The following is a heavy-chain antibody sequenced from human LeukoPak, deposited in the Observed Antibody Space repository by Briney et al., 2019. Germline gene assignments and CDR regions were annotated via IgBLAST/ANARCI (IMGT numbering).Heavy chain of an antibody. J-gene: IGHJ4*02. D-gene: IGHD2-8*01. Sequence: PGGSLSLSCAASGFIFSDYYMSWIRQAPGKGLEWISYISTTSGFTKYADSVKGRFSISRDNGKNTLYLQMNSLGVDDTAVYYCARDISWSPRDYRGGGSLVTVSS. CDR3: ARDISWSPRDY. CDR2: ISTTSGFT. V-gene: IGHV3-11*06. CDR1: GFIFSDYY.